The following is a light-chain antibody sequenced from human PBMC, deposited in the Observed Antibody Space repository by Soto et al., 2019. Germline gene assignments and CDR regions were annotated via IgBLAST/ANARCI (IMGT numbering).Light chain of an antibody. J-gene: IGKJ1*01. Sequence: EPVLTQSPCTLSLSPGERATLSCRASQTIRSNYLAWYRQTPGKAPRLLIYGASNRATGIADRFSGSGSGTDFTLIISRLEPEDFALYYCQQYAGSPWTFGQGTKVEIK. CDR2: GAS. CDR1: QTIRSNY. CDR3: QQYAGSPWT. V-gene: IGKV3-20*01.